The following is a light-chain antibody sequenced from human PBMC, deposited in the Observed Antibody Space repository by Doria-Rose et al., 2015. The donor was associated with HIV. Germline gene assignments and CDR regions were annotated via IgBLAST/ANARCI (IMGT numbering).Light chain of an antibody. J-gene: IGLJ2*01. CDR2: DVS. V-gene: IGLV2-14*01. Sequence: SVLTQPASVSGSPGQSITISCTGTSSDIGGYNYVSWYQQHPGKAPKLMIYDVSKRPSGVSNRFSGSKSGNTASLTISGLQAEDEADYYCSSYTSNNTPVVFGGGTKLTVL. CDR3: SSYTSNNTPVV. CDR1: SSDIGGYNY.